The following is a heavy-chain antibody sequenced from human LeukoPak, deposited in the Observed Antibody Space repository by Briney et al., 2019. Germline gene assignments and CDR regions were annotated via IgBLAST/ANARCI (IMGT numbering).Heavy chain of an antibody. J-gene: IGHJ4*02. D-gene: IGHD6-13*01. CDR3: AKDLALGFGSWYPYYFDY. Sequence: GGSLRLSCAASGFTFSSYAMSWVRQAPGKGLEWVSAISGSGGSTYYADSVKGRFTISRDNSKNTLYLQMNSLRAEDTAVYYCAKDLALGFGSWYPYYFDYWGQGTLVTDSS. CDR1: GFTFSSYA. CDR2: ISGSGGST. V-gene: IGHV3-23*01.